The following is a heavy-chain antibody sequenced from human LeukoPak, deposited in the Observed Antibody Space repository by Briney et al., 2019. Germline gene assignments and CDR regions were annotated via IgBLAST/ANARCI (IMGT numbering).Heavy chain of an antibody. CDR3: ARGRVLRSYLTWRGDFFDY. D-gene: IGHD3-3*01. CDR2: IHSSGST. J-gene: IGHJ4*02. Sequence: PSETLSLTCSVSGGSINTYYWSCIRQPAGKGLEGIGRIHSSGSTHYNPSLKSRVTISVDTSKNQFSLKLSSVTAADTAVYYCARGRVLRSYLTWRGDFFDYWGQGTLVTVSS. CDR1: GGSINTYY. V-gene: IGHV4-4*07.